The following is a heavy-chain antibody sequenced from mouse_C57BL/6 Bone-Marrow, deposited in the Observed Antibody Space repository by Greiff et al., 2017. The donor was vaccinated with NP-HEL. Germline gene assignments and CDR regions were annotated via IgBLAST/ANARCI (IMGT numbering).Heavy chain of an antibody. CDR1: GFTFSSYG. Sequence: EVQGVESGGDLVKPGGSLKLSCAASGFTFSSYGMSWVRQTPDKRLEWVATISSGGSYTYYPDSVKGRFTISRDNAKNTLYLQMSSLMSEDAAMYYCGHGSSYWYFDVWGTGTTVTVSS. V-gene: IGHV5-6*01. J-gene: IGHJ1*03. CDR2: ISSGGSYT. CDR3: GHGSSYWYFDV. D-gene: IGHD1-1*01.